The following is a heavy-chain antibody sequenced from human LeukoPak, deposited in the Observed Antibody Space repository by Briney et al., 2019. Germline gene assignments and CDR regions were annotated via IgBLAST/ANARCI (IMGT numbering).Heavy chain of an antibody. CDR3: ARSGYSYGADAFDI. V-gene: IGHV4-59*01. D-gene: IGHD5-18*01. CDR2: IYYSGST. Sequence: SETPSLTCTVSGGSISSYYWSWIRQPPGKGLEWIGYIYYSGSTNYNPSLKSRVTISVDTSKNQFSLKLSSVTAADTAVYYCARSGYSYGADAFDIWGQGTMVTVSS. J-gene: IGHJ3*02. CDR1: GGSISSYY.